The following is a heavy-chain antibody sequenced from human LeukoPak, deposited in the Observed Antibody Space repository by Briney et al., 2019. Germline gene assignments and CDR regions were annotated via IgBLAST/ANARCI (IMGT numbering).Heavy chain of an antibody. CDR2: IYYSGSI. D-gene: IGHD3-10*01. CDR3: ARNMGDGSGIIDY. Sequence: SDTLSFTCAVSGYSISGSNWWGWIRQPPGKGLEWIGYIYYSGSIYYNPSLKSRVTMSVDTSKNQFSLKLSSVTAVDTAVYYCARNMGDGSGIIDYWGQGTLVTVSS. J-gene: IGHJ4*02. V-gene: IGHV4-28*05. CDR1: GYSISGSNW.